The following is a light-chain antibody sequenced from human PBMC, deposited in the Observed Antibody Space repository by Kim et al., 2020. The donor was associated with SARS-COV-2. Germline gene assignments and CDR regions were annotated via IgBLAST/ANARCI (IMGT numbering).Light chain of an antibody. CDR1: QTVLYNSNNKNF. Sequence: RAHVNCKASQTVLYNSNNKNFLAGYQHKPGQAPKLLIYWASIRESGVSDRFSGSGSETDFTLTISSLQAEDVAVYYGQQYYSTPPSFGQGTKLEI. CDR2: WAS. J-gene: IGKJ2*03. CDR3: QQYYSTPPS. V-gene: IGKV4-1*01.